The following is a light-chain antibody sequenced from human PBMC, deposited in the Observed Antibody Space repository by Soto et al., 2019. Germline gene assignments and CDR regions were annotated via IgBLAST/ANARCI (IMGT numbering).Light chain of an antibody. CDR2: GAS. CDR1: QSVSSN. Sequence: EIVMTQSPATLSVSPGERATLSCRASQSVSSNLAWYQQKPGQAPRLLIYGASTRATGSPARLSCSESGTEFTLTISSLQSEDFAVYYCQQYNNWPPWTFGQGTKVEIK. CDR3: QQYNNWPPWT. J-gene: IGKJ1*01. V-gene: IGKV3-15*01.